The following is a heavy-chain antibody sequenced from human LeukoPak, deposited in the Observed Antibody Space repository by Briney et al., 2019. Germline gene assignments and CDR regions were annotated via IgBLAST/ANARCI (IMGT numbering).Heavy chain of an antibody. CDR2: IIPIFGTA. CDR3: ARTEWDSSGEGS. V-gene: IGHV1-69*06. Sequence: SVKVSCKASGGTFSNYAISWVRQAPGQGLEWMGGIIPIFGTANYAQKFRGRVTITADKSTRTAYMELSSLRSEDTAVYYCARTEWDSSGEGSWGQGTMVTVSS. J-gene: IGHJ3*01. D-gene: IGHD3-22*01. CDR1: GGTFSNYA.